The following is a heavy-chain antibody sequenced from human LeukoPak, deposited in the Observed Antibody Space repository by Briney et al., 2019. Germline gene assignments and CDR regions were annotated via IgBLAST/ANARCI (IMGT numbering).Heavy chain of an antibody. CDR2: INPNSGGT. V-gene: IGHV1-2*04. D-gene: IGHD3-10*01. Sequence: ASVKVSCKASGYTFTGYYMHWVRQAPGQGLEWMGWINPNSGGTNYAQKIQGWVTMTRDTSISTAYMELSRLRSDDTAVYYCAREDYYGSGSNFDYWGQGTLVTVSS. CDR1: GYTFTGYY. CDR3: AREDYYGSGSNFDY. J-gene: IGHJ4*02.